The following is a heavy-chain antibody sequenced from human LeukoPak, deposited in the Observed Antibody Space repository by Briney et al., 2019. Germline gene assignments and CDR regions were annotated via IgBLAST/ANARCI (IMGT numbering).Heavy chain of an antibody. J-gene: IGHJ3*02. CDR1: GGSISSGGYY. Sequence: ASETLSLTCTVSGGSISSGGYYWSWIRQHPGKGPEWIGYIYYSGSTYYNPSLKSRVTISVDTSKNQFSLKLSSVTAADSAVYYCARAGGRLELRRAFDIWGQGTMVTVSS. CDR3: ARAGGRLELRRAFDI. CDR2: IYYSGST. V-gene: IGHV4-31*03. D-gene: IGHD1-7*01.